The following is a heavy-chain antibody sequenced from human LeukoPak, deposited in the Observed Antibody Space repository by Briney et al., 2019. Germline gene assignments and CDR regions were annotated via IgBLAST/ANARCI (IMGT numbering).Heavy chain of an antibody. V-gene: IGHV4-30-2*01. Sequence: SETLCLTCTVSGYAITTGGISWNWIRHPPGKGLEWIGCTYDRGPAYYNPSLKSRFTISVDRPKNQFFLNVTSLAAADTAVYYCARSRQASGLFNSWGQGTLVVVSS. CDR2: TYDRGPA. D-gene: IGHD3-10*01. J-gene: IGHJ5*01. CDR3: ARSRQASGLFNS. CDR1: GYAITTGGIS.